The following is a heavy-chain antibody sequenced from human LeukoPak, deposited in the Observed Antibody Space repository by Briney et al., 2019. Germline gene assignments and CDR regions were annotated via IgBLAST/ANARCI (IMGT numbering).Heavy chain of an antibody. D-gene: IGHD1-14*01. CDR1: GGTFSSYA. Sequence: GSSVTVSCTASGGTFSSYAISWVRQAPGQGLEWMGGIIPIFGTANYARKFQGRVTITADESTSTAYMELSSLRSEDTAVYYCARGSPNPTAEYFQHWGQGTLVTVSS. CDR3: ARGSPNPTAEYFQH. CDR2: IIPIFGTA. J-gene: IGHJ1*01. V-gene: IGHV1-69*01.